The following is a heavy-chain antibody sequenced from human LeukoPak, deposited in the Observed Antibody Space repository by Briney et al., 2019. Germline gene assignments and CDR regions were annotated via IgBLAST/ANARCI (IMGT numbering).Heavy chain of an antibody. D-gene: IGHD3-22*01. CDR3: ARDYYDSSGYNNY. V-gene: IGHV4-39*02. CDR2: IYYSGT. J-gene: IGHJ4*02. CDR1: GGSMSSSSYY. Sequence: PSETLSLTCTVSGGSMSSSSYYWGWIRQPPGKGLEWIGNIYYSGTYYNPSLKSRVTIFIDTSKNQFSLKLSSVTAADTAVYYCARDYYDSSGYNNYWGQGTLVTVSS.